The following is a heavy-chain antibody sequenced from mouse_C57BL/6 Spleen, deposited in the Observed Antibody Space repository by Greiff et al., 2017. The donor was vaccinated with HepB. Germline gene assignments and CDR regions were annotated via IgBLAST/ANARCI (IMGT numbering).Heavy chain of an antibody. D-gene: IGHD1-1*01. V-gene: IGHV1-54*01. CDR3: ARGGLRYYFDY. Sequence: QVQLKESGAELVRPGTSVKVSCKASGYAFTNYLIDWVKQRPGQGLEWIGVINPGSGGTNYNEKFKGKATLTADKSSSTAYMQLSSLTSEDSAVYFCARGGLRYYFDYWGQGTTLTVSS. CDR1: GYAFTNYL. CDR2: INPGSGGT. J-gene: IGHJ2*01.